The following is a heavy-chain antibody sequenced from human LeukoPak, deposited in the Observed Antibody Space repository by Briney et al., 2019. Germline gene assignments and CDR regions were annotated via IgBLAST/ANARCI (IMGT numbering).Heavy chain of an antibody. Sequence: ASVKVSCKASGYIFTTYYMNWVRQATGQGLEWMGIINPSSGSTSYAQKFQGRVTMTRDMSTSTVYMEMSSLRSEDTAVYYCARCDHFEVAAKRDWYFDLWGRGTLVTVSS. D-gene: IGHD2-15*01. J-gene: IGHJ2*01. CDR1: GYIFTTYY. V-gene: IGHV1-46*01. CDR2: INPSSGST. CDR3: ARCDHFEVAAKRDWYFDL.